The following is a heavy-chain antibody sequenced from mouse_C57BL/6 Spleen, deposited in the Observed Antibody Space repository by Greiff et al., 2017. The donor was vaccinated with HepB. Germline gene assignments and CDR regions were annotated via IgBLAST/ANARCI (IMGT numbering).Heavy chain of an antibody. D-gene: IGHD2-4*01. CDR1: GYTFTSYW. V-gene: IGHV1-72*01. CDR2: IDPNSGGT. CDR3: AIEAGIDYDYDGYFDY. J-gene: IGHJ2*01. Sequence: QVQLQQPGAELVKPGASVKLSCKASGYTFTSYWMHWVKQRPGRGLEWIGRIDPNSGGTKYNEKFKSKATLTVDKPSSTAYMQLSSLTSEDSAVYYCAIEAGIDYDYDGYFDYWGQGTTLTVSS.